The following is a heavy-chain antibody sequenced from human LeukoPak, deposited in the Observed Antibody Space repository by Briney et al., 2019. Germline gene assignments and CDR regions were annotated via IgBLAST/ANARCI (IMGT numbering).Heavy chain of an antibody. J-gene: IGHJ4*02. D-gene: IGHD6-13*01. CDR2: ISGDGAST. Sequence: GGSLRLSCAASGLTFSTYGMGWVRQAPGKGLEWVSAISGDGASTYYADSVKGRFTISRDNSKNTLYVQMNSLRAEDTAVYYCAKRGSVGTLGHFDYWGQGTLVTVSS. CDR3: AKRGSVGTLGHFDY. CDR1: GLTFSTYG. V-gene: IGHV3-23*01.